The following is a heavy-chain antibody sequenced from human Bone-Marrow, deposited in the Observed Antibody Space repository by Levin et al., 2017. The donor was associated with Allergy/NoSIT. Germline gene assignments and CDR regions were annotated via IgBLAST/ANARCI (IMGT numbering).Heavy chain of an antibody. Sequence: GESLKISCAASGFTFSSYGMHWVRQAPGKGLEWVAVISYDGSNKYYADSVKGRFTISRDNSKNTLYLQMNSLRAEDTAVYYCAKDHAGSYFPLYYYYGMDVWGQGTTVTVSS. CDR2: ISYDGSNK. CDR1: GFTFSSYG. CDR3: AKDHAGSYFPLYYYYGMDV. D-gene: IGHD1-26*01. J-gene: IGHJ6*02. V-gene: IGHV3-30*18.